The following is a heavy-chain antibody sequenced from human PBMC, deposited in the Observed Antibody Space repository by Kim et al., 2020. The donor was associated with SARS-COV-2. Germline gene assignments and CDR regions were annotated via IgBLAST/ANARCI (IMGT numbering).Heavy chain of an antibody. V-gene: IGHV4-34*01. CDR2: INHSGST. CDR1: GGSFSGYY. J-gene: IGHJ6*02. CDR3: ARGPSDFGWLYNYYYYYGMDV. D-gene: IGHD3-9*01. Sequence: SETLSLTCAVYGGSFSGYYWSWIRQPPGKGLEWIGEINHSGSTNYNPSLKSRVTISVDTSKNQFSLKLSSVTAADTAVYYCARGPSDFGWLYNYYYYYGMDVWGQGTTVTVSS.